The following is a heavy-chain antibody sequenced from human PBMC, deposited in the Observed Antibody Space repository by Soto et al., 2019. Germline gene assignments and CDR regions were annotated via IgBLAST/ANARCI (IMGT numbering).Heavy chain of an antibody. CDR2: IDSDGSPT. Sequence: EVQLVESGGGLVQPGGSLRLSCTASGLTFSSYWMHWVRQAPGKGLVWVSRIDSDGSPTNYADFVKGRFTISRDNAKNTLYLQMNSLRVEDTAVYYCARGASGYGNFDYWGQGTLVTVSS. J-gene: IGHJ4*02. V-gene: IGHV3-74*01. CDR1: GLTFSSYW. CDR3: ARGASGYGNFDY. D-gene: IGHD5-12*01.